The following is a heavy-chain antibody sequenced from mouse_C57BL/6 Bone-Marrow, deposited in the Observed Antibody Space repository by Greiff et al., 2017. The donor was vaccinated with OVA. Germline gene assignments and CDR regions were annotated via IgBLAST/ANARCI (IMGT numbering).Heavy chain of an antibody. CDR3: ASSRLGYYAIDY. J-gene: IGHJ4*01. D-gene: IGHD3-1*01. CDR2: IYTRSGNT. CDR1: GYTFTSYG. Sequence: QVQLKESGAELARPGASVKLSCKASGYTFTSYGISWVKQRTGQGLEWIGEIYTRSGNTYYNEKFKGKATLTADKSSSTAYIELRSLTSEDAAFYFCASSRLGYYAIDYWGQGTPVTVSS. V-gene: IGHV1-81*01.